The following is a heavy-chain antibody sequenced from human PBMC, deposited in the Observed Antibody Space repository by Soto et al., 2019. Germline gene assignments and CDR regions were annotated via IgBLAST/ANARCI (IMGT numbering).Heavy chain of an antibody. J-gene: IGHJ4*02. CDR1: GGSVSSGSYY. Sequence: QVQLQESGPGLVRPSETLSLTCTVSGGSVSSGSYYWSWIRQPPGKGLEWIGYIYYSGSTNYNPSLESRVTISVDTSKNQFSLKLSSVTAADTAVYYCARGLVVVVAAEFDYWGQGTLVTVSS. CDR3: ARGLVVVVAAEFDY. D-gene: IGHD2-15*01. CDR2: IYYSGST. V-gene: IGHV4-61*01.